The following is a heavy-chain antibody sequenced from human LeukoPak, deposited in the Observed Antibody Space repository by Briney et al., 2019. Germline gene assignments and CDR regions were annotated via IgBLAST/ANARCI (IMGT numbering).Heavy chain of an antibody. CDR2: INHSGST. CDR3: ARNADYDILWNSMDV. V-gene: IGHV4-34*01. D-gene: IGHD3-9*01. CDR1: GGSFSGYY. Sequence: PSETLSLTCAVYGGSFSGYYWSWIRQPPGKGLEWIGEINHSGSTNYNPSLKSRVTISVDTSKNQFSLKLSSVTAADTAVYYCARNADYDILWNSMDVWGKGTTVTVSS. J-gene: IGHJ6*03.